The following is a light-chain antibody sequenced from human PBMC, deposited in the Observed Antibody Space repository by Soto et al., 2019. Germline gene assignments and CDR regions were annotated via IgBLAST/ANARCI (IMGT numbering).Light chain of an antibody. CDR3: CSYAGSSTYV. V-gene: IGLV2-23*02. CDR1: SSDVGSYNL. J-gene: IGLJ1*01. Sequence: SVLTQPASGSGSPVGSSTISCTGTSSDVGSYNLVSWYQQHPGKAPKLMIYEVSKRPSGVSNRFSGSKSGNTASLTISGLQAEDEADYYCCSYAGSSTYVFGTGTKVTVL. CDR2: EVS.